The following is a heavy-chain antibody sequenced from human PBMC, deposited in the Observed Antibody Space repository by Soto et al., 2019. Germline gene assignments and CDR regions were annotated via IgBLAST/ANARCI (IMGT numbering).Heavy chain of an antibody. CDR1: GDSINTDSY. V-gene: IGHV4-30-4*01. CDR2: IYYSGGT. J-gene: IGHJ5*02. Sequence: QVQLQESGPGLVKPSQTLSLTCTVSGDSINTDSYWSWIRQPPGKGLEWIGHIYYSGGTFYSPSLKRRLALSVDTSKNQFSLRLSSVTAADTAVYYCARDTAAKYPDSQSYNPHSDPWGQGTLVTVSS. D-gene: IGHD3-10*01. CDR3: ARDTAAKYPDSQSYNPHSDP.